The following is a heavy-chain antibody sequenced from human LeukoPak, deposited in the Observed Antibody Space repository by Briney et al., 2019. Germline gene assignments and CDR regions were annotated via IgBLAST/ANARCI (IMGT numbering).Heavy chain of an antibody. CDR2: INPNSGST. J-gene: IGHJ4*02. CDR1: GYTFTGCY. V-gene: IGHV1-2*02. D-gene: IGHD6-19*01. Sequence: ASVKVSCKASGYTFTGCYMHWVRQAPGQGLEWMGWINPNSGSTHYAQKFQGRVTMTRDTSISTAYMELSSLRSDDTALYYCASGSSLDGSSGWPTHYYWGQGALVTVSS. CDR3: ASGSSLDGSSGWPTHYY.